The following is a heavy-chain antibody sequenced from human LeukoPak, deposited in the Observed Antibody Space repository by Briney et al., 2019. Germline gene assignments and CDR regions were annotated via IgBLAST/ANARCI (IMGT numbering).Heavy chain of an antibody. J-gene: IGHJ5*02. CDR2: LYYSGTA. CDR1: GGSISSSSRF. D-gene: IGHD3-10*01. Sequence: SETLSLTCTVSGGSISSSSRFWGWIRQTPGKGLEWIGSLYYSGTAYYNPSLESRVTMSVGPSKNQFSLRLSSVTAADTAVYYCARPSYSGSGAYYINFFDPWGQGALVTVSS. CDR3: ARPSYSGSGAYYINFFDP. V-gene: IGHV4-39*01.